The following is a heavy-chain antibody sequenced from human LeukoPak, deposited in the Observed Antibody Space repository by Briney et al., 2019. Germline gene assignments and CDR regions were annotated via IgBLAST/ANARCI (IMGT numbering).Heavy chain of an antibody. V-gene: IGHV4-59*01. D-gene: IGHD5-24*01. CDR3: ARSKGDGYNPALNDAFDI. CDR2: IYYSGST. CDR1: GGSISSYY. Sequence: SETLSLTCTVSGGSISSYYWSWIRQPPGKGLEWIGYIYYSGSTNYNPSLKSRVTISVDTSKNQFSLKLSSVTAADTAVYYCARSKGDGYNPALNDAFDIWGQGTMVTVSS. J-gene: IGHJ3*02.